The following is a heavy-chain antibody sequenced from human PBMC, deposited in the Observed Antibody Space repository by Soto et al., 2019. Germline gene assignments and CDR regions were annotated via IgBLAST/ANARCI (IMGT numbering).Heavy chain of an antibody. Sequence: SETLSLTCTVSGGSVSSGSYYWSWIRQPPGKGLEWIGYIYYSGSTSYNPSLQSRVTISSDTSKNHFSLKLSSVTAADTAVYYCARARQRDTGRGLDVWGQGTTVTVSS. V-gene: IGHV4-61*03. CDR3: ARARQRDTGRGLDV. D-gene: IGHD5-18*01. J-gene: IGHJ6*02. CDR2: IYYSGST. CDR1: GGSVSSGSYY.